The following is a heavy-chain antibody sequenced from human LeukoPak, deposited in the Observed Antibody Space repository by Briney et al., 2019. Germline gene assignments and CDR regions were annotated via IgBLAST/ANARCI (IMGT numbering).Heavy chain of an antibody. CDR1: GYTFTGYY. Sequence: ASVKVSCKASGYTFTGYYMHWVRQAPGQGLEWMGWINPNSGGTNYAQKFQGRVTMTRDTSISTAYMELSRLRSDDTAVYYCAKGSGWEMSYYYYYMDVWGKGTTVTISS. CDR2: INPNSGGT. D-gene: IGHD1-26*01. CDR3: AKGSGWEMSYYYYYMDV. V-gene: IGHV1-2*02. J-gene: IGHJ6*03.